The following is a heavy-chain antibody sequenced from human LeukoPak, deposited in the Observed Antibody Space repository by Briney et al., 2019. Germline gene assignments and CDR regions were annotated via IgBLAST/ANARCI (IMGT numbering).Heavy chain of an antibody. CDR2: INPNSGGT. J-gene: IGHJ3*02. V-gene: IGHV1-2*04. CDR3: ARGGFIAVAGPDAFDI. D-gene: IGHD6-19*01. Sequence: ASVKVSCKASGYTFTGYYMHWVRQAPGQGLEWMGWINPNSGGTNYAQKFQGWVTMTRDTSISTAYMELSRLRSDDTAVYYCARGGFIAVAGPDAFDIWGQGTMVTVSS. CDR1: GYTFTGYY.